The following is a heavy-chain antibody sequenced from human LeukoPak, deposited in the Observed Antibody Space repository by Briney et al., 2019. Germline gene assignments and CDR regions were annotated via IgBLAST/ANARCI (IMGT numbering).Heavy chain of an antibody. CDR1: GGTFSSYA. V-gene: IGHV1-69*01. Sequence: SVKVSCKASGGTFSSYAISWVRQAPGQGLEWMGGIIPIFGTANYAQKFQGRVTITADESTSAAYMELSSLRSEDTAVYYCARGHYYDSSGYYSYYYYGMDVWGQGTTVTVSS. CDR3: ARGHYYDSSGYYSYYYYGMDV. D-gene: IGHD3-22*01. J-gene: IGHJ6*02. CDR2: IIPIFGTA.